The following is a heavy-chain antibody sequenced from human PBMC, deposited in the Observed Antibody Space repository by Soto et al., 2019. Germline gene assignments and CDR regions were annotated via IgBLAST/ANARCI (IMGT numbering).Heavy chain of an antibody. CDR1: GGSISSGGYY. V-gene: IGHV4-31*08. CDR3: ARGPRGLYHHDY. CDR2: IYYSGST. D-gene: IGHD2-2*01. J-gene: IGHJ4*02. Sequence: PSETLSLTCTVSGGSISSGGYYWSWIRQHPGKGLEWIGYIYYSGSTYYNPSLKSRITINPDTSKNQFSLQLNSVTPEDTAVYYCARGPRGLYHHDYWGQGALVTVSS.